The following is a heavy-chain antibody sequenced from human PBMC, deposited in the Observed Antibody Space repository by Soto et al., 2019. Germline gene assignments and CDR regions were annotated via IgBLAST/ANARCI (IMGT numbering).Heavy chain of an antibody. Sequence: SVKVSCKASGGTFSSYAISWVRQAPGQGLEWMGGIIPIFGTANYAQKFQGRVTITADESTSTAYMELSSLRSEDTAVYYCARDGTYYYSSGYYAIDSDLLDYWRQRTLDTVSS. CDR3: ARDGTYYYSSGYYAIDSDLLDY. V-gene: IGHV1-69*13. D-gene: IGHD3-22*01. J-gene: IGHJ4*01. CDR2: IIPIFGTA. CDR1: GGTFSSYA.